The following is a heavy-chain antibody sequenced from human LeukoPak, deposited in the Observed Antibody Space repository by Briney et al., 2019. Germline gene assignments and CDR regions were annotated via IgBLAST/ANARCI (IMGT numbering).Heavy chain of an antibody. Sequence: SETLSLTCAVYGGSFSGYYWSWIRQPPGKGLEWIGEINHSGSTNYNPSLKSRVTISVDTSKNQFSLKLSSVTAADTAVYYCARGGAYCGGDCSXPDXFDPWGQGTLVTVSS. V-gene: IGHV4-34*01. CDR1: GGSFSGYY. D-gene: IGHD2-21*02. CDR3: ARGGAYCGGDCSXPDXFDP. J-gene: IGHJ5*02. CDR2: INHSGST.